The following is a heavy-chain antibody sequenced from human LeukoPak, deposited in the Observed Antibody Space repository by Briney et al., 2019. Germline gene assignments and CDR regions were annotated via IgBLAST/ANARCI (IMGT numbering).Heavy chain of an antibody. Sequence: GGSLRLSCAGSGFTFTNAWMSWVRQAPGKGLEWGGRIKSKTDGGTTDYAAAVKGRFTISRDDSKTTLYLQMDSLKTEDTAVYYCTRDLPEYCSGGSCYFVSRDWGQGTLVTVSS. CDR1: GFTFTNAW. J-gene: IGHJ4*02. CDR2: IKSKTDGGTT. V-gene: IGHV3-15*01. D-gene: IGHD2-15*01. CDR3: TRDLPEYCSGGSCYFVSRD.